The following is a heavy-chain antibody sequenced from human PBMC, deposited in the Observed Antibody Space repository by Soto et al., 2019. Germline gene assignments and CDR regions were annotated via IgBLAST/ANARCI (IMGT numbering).Heavy chain of an antibody. Sequence: SETLSLTCTVSGGSISSYYWSWIRQPPGKGLEWIGYIYYSGSTNYNPSLKSRVTISVDTSKNQFSLKLSSVTAADTAVYYCARGDWNSLLAHYFDYWGQGTLVTVSS. CDR1: GGSISSYY. V-gene: IGHV4-59*01. J-gene: IGHJ4*02. D-gene: IGHD1-7*01. CDR2: IYYSGST. CDR3: ARGDWNSLLAHYFDY.